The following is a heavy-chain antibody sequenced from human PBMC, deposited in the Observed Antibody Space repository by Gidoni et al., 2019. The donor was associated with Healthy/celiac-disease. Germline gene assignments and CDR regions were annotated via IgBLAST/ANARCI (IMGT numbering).Heavy chain of an antibody. Sequence: QVQLGESGGGLVKPGGSLRLSCPASGFTFSDYYMSWIRQAPEKWLEWVSYMSSSGSTISYADSVKGRFTVSRDNAKNSLYLQMNSLRAEDTAVYYCARPHYGDYVGYWGQGTLVTVSS. CDR2: MSSSGSTI. D-gene: IGHD4-17*01. CDR3: ARPHYGDYVGY. J-gene: IGHJ4*02. V-gene: IGHV3-11*01. CDR1: GFTFSDYY.